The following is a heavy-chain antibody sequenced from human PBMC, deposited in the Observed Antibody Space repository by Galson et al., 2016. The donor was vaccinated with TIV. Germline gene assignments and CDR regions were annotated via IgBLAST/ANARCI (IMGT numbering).Heavy chain of an antibody. V-gene: IGHV5-51*03. J-gene: IGHJ4*02. D-gene: IGHD5-12*01. CDR2: MYPADSDI. CDR1: GYSFTSNW. Sequence: QSGAEVKKPGESLKISCKLSGYSFTSNWIGWVRQMPGKGLEWIGIMYPADSDITYSPSFQGQVTISADKSISTAYLQWSSLKAADTAIYYCARAPGYSGYSYGYFDSWGQGTLVTVSS. CDR3: ARAPGYSGYSYGYFDS.